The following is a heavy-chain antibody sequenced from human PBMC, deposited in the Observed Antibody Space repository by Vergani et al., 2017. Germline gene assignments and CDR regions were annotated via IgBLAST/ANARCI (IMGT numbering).Heavy chain of an antibody. D-gene: IGHD6-19*01. Sequence: QVQLVQSGAEVKKPGASVKVSCKASGYTFTSYYMHWVRQAPGQGLEWMGIINPSGGSTSYAQKFQGRVTMTRDTSTSTVYMELSSLRSEDTAVYYCARAPSSSPFLAGSDDWGQGTLVTVSS. CDR2: INPSGGST. CDR1: GYTFTSYY. J-gene: IGHJ4*02. CDR3: ARAPSSSPFLAGSDD. V-gene: IGHV1-46*03.